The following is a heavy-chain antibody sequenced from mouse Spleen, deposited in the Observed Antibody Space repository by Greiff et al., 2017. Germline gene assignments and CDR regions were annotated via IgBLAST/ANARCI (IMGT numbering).Heavy chain of an antibody. CDR3: ARRDSIKGFAY. Sequence: VKLMESGAELVKPGASVKISCKASGYAFSSYWMNWVKQRPGKGLEWIGQIYPGDGDTNYNGKFKGKATLTADKSSSTAYMQLSSLTSEDSAVYFCARRDSIKGFAYGGQGTLVTVSA. CDR2: IYPGDGDT. J-gene: IGHJ3*01. CDR1: GYAFSSYW. D-gene: IGHD2-3*01. V-gene: IGHV1-80*01.